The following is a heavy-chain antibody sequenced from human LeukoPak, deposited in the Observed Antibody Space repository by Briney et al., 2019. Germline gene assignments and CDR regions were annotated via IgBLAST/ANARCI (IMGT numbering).Heavy chain of an antibody. CDR2: FTSRSRSI. J-gene: IGHJ4*02. CDR1: GFAFSSYS. Sequence: GGSLRLSCAASGFAFSSYSMTWVRQAPGKGLEWLSSFTSRSRSIYYADSVKGRFTISRDNAKNLLYLQMNSLRAEDTGRYYCARDLGFGYYYDSSGYYDYWGQGTLVTVSS. D-gene: IGHD3-22*01. CDR3: ARDLGFGYYYDSSGYYDY. V-gene: IGHV3-21*06.